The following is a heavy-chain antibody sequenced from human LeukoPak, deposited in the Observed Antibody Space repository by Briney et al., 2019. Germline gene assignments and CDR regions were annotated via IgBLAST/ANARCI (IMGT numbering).Heavy chain of an antibody. CDR3: ARDNFRPRWLAIDDAFDI. CDR1: GYTFTSYG. CDR2: ISAYNGNT. J-gene: IGHJ3*02. Sequence: GASVKVSCKASGYTFTSYGISWVRQAPGQGPEWMGWISAYNGNTNYAQKLQGRVTMTTDTSTSTAYMELRSLRSDDTAVYYCARDNFRPRWLAIDDAFDIWGQGTMVTVSS. V-gene: IGHV1-18*01. D-gene: IGHD5-24*01.